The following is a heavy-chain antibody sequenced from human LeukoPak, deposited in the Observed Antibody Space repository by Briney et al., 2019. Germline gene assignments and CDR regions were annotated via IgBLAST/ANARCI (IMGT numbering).Heavy chain of an antibody. CDR1: GFTFSSYA. D-gene: IGHD4-17*01. J-gene: IGHJ4*02. CDR2: ISGSGGST. CDR3: AKAPGPTVTTQHYYFDY. V-gene: IGHV3-23*01. Sequence: HPGGSLRLSCAASGFTFSSYAMSWVRQAPGKGLEWVSAISGSGGSTYYADSVKGRFTISRDNSKNTLYLQMNSLRAEDTAVYYCAKAPGPTVTTQHYYFDYWGQGTLVTVSS.